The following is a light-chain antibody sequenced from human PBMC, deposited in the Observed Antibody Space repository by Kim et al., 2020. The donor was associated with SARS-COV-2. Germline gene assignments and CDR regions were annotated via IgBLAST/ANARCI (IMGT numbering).Light chain of an antibody. V-gene: IGKV3-15*01. J-gene: IGKJ1*01. CDR1: QSVSSN. Sequence: AQGESATLSCRASQSVSSNLAWYPQKPGPAPRLLIYGASTRATGIPARFSGSGSGTEFTLTISSLQSEDFAVYYCQQYNNWPPLTFGQGTKVDIK. CDR2: GAS. CDR3: QQYNNWPPLT.